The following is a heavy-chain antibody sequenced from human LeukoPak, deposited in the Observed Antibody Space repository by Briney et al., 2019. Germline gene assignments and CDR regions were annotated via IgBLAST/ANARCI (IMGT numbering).Heavy chain of an antibody. Sequence: ASVKVSCKASGYTFTSYGISWVRQAPGQGLEWMGWISAYNGNTNYAQKLQGRVTMTTDTSTSTAYMELRSQRSDDTAVYYCARGRDDVDTAMVSFGYYYYGMDVWGQGTTVTVSS. D-gene: IGHD5-18*01. J-gene: IGHJ6*02. CDR1: GYTFTSYG. V-gene: IGHV1-18*01. CDR2: ISAYNGNT. CDR3: ARGRDDVDTAMVSFGYYYYGMDV.